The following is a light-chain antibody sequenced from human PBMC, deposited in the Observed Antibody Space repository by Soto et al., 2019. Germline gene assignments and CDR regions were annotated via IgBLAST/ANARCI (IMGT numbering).Light chain of an antibody. CDR1: QSISSW. J-gene: IGKJ1*01. V-gene: IGKV1-5*03. CDR3: QQYNSYWT. CDR2: KAS. Sequence: DIQMTQSPSSLSASVGDRVTITCRASQSISSWLAWYQQKPGRAPKLLIYKASSLETGVPSRFSGSGSGTEFTLTISSLQPDDFATYSCQQYNSYWTFGQGTKVEI.